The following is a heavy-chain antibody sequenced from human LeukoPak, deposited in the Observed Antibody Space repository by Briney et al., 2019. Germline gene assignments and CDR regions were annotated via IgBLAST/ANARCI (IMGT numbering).Heavy chain of an antibody. V-gene: IGHV3-23*01. Sequence: GGSLRLSCAASGFTFSSYAMSWVRQAPGKGLEWVSAISGSGGSTYYADSVKGRFTISRDNSKNTLYLQMNSLRAEDTAVYYCARAPPDTYYDFWSGRDGGGMDVWGQGTTVTVSS. CDR3: ARAPPDTYYDFWSGRDGGGMDV. J-gene: IGHJ6*02. D-gene: IGHD3-3*01. CDR2: ISGSGGST. CDR1: GFTFSSYA.